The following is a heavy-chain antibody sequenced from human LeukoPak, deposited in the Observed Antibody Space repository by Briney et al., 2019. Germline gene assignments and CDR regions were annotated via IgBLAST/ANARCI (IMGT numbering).Heavy chain of an antibody. J-gene: IGHJ4*02. Sequence: GGSLDLSCAASGFTFSSYAMSGVGGAPARGLEWVPSLRGNGDTFYADSVKGRFTLSRDESRNTVYLRLNNLRVEDTAVYYCAKASWVSSADAVLWGQGTVVTVSS. CDR3: AKASWVSSADAVL. D-gene: IGHD3-16*01. V-gene: IGHV3-23*01. CDR1: GFTFSSYA. CDR2: LRGNGDT.